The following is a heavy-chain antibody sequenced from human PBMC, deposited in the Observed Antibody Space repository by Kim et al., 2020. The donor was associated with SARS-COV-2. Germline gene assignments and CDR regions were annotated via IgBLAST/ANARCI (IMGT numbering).Heavy chain of an antibody. D-gene: IGHD1-26*01. V-gene: IGHV3-33*06. Sequence: GGSLRLSCAASGFTFSTYGMHWVRQAPGKGLEAVSGICNSGGNKYSTDSVKGRFTISRDNSRNTLYLQMNSLRAEDTAVYYCAKGSNGSLLKFLGVW. J-gene: IGHJ6*01. CDR2: ICNSGGNK. CDR1: GFTFSTYG. CDR3: AKGSNGSLLKFLGV.